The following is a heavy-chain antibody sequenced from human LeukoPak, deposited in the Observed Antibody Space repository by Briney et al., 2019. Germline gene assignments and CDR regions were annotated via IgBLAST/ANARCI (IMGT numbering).Heavy chain of an antibody. J-gene: IGHJ6*02. V-gene: IGHV3-7*03. CDR3: ARDSLSYDFWSGYPYYYYYGMDV. Sequence: PGGSLRLSCAASGFTFSSYWMSWVRQAPGKGLEWVANIKQDGSEKYYVDSVKGRFTISRDNAKNSLYLQMNSLRAEDTAVYYCARDSLSYDFWSGYPYYYYYGMDVWGQGTTVTVS. CDR1: GFTFSSYW. CDR2: IKQDGSEK. D-gene: IGHD3-3*01.